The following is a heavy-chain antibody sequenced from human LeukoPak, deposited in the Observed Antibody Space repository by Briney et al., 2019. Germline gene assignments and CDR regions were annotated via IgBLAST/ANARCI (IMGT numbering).Heavy chain of an antibody. CDR3: ARAPGALSSGWYAYYFDY. CDR2: IYSGGST. J-gene: IGHJ4*02. D-gene: IGHD6-19*01. CDR1: GFTVSSNY. V-gene: IGHV3-66*01. Sequence: GGSLRLSCAASGFTVSSNYMSWVRQAPGKGLEWVSVIYSGGSTYYADSVKGRFTISRDNSKNTLYLQMNSLRAEDTAVYYCARAPGALSSGWYAYYFDYWGQGTLVTVSS.